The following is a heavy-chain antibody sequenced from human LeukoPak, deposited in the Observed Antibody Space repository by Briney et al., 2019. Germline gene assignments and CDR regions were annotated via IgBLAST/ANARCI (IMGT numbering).Heavy chain of an antibody. Sequence: PSETLSLTCAVYGGSFSGYYWSWIRQPPGKGLEWIGEINHSGSTNYNPSLKSRVTISVDTSKNQFSLKLSSVTAADTAVYYCARDRQLRNDAFDIWGQGTMVTVSS. V-gene: IGHV4-34*01. CDR3: ARDRQLRNDAFDI. CDR1: GGSFSGYY. CDR2: INHSGST. D-gene: IGHD1-7*01. J-gene: IGHJ3*02.